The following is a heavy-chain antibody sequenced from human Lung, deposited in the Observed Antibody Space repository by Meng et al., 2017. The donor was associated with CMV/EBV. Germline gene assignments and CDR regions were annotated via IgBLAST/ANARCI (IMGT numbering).Heavy chain of an antibody. CDR1: GFNFKIYG. J-gene: IGHJ6*02. CDR3: VKDFPGDCYPLCYYFSHGMDV. D-gene: IGHD2-21*01. CDR2: IRYDEKTK. Sequence: GGSXRLSCTTSGFNFKIYGMHWVRQLPGEGLEWVAFIRYDEKTKYYADSVKGRFTIFKDNSRSTLYLQMNSLRVEDTAIYYCVKDFPGDCYPLCYYFSHGMDVWXQGTXVTVSS. V-gene: IGHV3-30*02.